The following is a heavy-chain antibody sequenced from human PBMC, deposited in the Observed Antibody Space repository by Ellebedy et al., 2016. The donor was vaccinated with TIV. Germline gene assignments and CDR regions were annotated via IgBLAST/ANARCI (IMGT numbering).Heavy chain of an antibody. V-gene: IGHV1-69*04. CDR1: GGTFSSHA. Sequence: ASVKVSCKASGGTFSSHAISWVRQAPGQGLEWMGRIIPILGIANYAQKFQGRVTITADKSTSTAYLELSSLRSEDTAVYYCARATRAAPKDIVVVPDDMQELDTSMVSDGFDYWGQGTLVTVSS. J-gene: IGHJ4*02. CDR3: ARATRAAPKDIVVVPDDMQELDTSMVSDGFDY. D-gene: IGHD2-2*01. CDR2: IIPILGIA.